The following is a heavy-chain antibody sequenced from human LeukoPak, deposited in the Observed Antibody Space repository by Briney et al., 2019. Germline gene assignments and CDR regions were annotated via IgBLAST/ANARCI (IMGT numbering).Heavy chain of an antibody. J-gene: IGHJ5*02. CDR1: GFTFSSYG. CDR3: AKSFVVPAAPNWFVP. Sequence: LSGGSLRLSCAASGFTFSSYGMHWVRQAPGKGLEWVAFIRYDGSNKYYEDSVKGRFTISRDNSKNTLYLQMNSLRAEDTAVYYCAKSFVVPAAPNWFVPWGQGTLVTVSS. V-gene: IGHV3-30*02. D-gene: IGHD2-2*01. CDR2: IRYDGSNK.